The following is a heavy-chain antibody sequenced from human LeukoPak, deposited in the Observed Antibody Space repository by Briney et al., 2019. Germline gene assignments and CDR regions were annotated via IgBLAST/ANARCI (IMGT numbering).Heavy chain of an antibody. Sequence: GGSLRLSCAASGFTVSSNYMGWVRQVPGKGLEWVSVIYSGGSTHCADSVRGRFTISRDESKNTLYLQMNSLRAEDTAVYYCARINSGTYYFDYWGQGTLVTVSS. D-gene: IGHD1-26*01. J-gene: IGHJ4*02. CDR1: GFTVSSNY. CDR2: IYSGGST. CDR3: ARINSGTYYFDY. V-gene: IGHV3-53*01.